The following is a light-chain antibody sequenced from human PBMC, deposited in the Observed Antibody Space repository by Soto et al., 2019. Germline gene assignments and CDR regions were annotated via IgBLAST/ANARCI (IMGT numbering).Light chain of an antibody. CDR2: AAS. J-gene: IGKJ1*01. Sequence: DIQMTQSPSSLSASVGDRVTITCRASQSISSYLSWFQQKPGKAPKLLIYAASSLQSGVTSRFSGSGFGTDFTLTISSLQPEDFATYYCQQSYSTPRTFGQGTKVEIK. CDR1: QSISSY. V-gene: IGKV1-39*01. CDR3: QQSYSTPRT.